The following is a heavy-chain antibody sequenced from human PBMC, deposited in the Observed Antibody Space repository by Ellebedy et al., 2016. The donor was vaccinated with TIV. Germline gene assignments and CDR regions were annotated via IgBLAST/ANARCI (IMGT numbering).Heavy chain of an antibody. J-gene: IGHJ4*02. CDR1: GFTFSDYY. V-gene: IGHV3-11*06. CDR3: ASPRLSNDY. Sequence: GESLKISCAASGFTFSDYYMNWIRQAPGKGLEWVSYISSNGGSTNYVDSVKGRFSISRDNAENSLYLQMSSLRAEDTAVYYCASPRLSNDYWGQGTLVTVSS. CDR2: ISSNGGST. D-gene: IGHD2/OR15-2a*01.